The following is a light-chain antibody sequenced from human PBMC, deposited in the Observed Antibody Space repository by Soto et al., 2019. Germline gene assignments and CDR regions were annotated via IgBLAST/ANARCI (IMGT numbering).Light chain of an antibody. J-gene: IGKJ1*01. CDR1: QSVSSN. Sequence: EIVMTQSPATLSVSPGERATLSCRASQSVSSNLAWYQQKPCQAPRLLIYGASTRATGIPARFSGSGSGTEFTLTISSLQSEDFAVYYCQQSNNWWTFGQGTKVEIK. CDR3: QQSNNWWT. V-gene: IGKV3-15*01. CDR2: GAS.